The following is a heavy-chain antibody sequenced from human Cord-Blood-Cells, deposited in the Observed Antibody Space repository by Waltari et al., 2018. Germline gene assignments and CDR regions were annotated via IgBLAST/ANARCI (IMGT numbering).Heavy chain of an antibody. J-gene: IGHJ4*02. Sequence: QVQLVQSGAEVKKPGSSASVSCQASGRTFSIHAISWVRQAPGQGLEWMGRIIPILGIANSAQKFQGRVTITADKSTSTAYMELSSLRSEDTAVYYCARELVGATLDYWGQGTLVTVSS. CDR2: IIPILGIA. V-gene: IGHV1-69*09. CDR3: ARELVGATLDY. CDR1: GRTFSIHA. D-gene: IGHD1-26*01.